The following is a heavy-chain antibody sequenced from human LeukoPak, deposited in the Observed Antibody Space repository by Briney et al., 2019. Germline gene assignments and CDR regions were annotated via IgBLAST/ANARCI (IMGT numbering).Heavy chain of an antibody. J-gene: IGHJ4*02. CDR1: GGTFSSYA. V-gene: IGHV1-69*13. D-gene: IGHD1-26*01. CDR3: ARGTRGSYHYGTFDY. CDR2: IIPIFGTA. Sequence: GASVKVSCKASGGTFSSYAISWVRQAPGQGLEWMGGIIPIFGTANYAQKFRGRVTITADESTSTAYMELSSLRSEDTAVYYCARGTRGSYHYGTFDYWGQGTLVTVSS.